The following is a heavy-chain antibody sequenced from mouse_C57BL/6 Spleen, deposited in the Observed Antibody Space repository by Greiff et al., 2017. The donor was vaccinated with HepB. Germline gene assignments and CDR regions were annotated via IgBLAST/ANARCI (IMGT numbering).Heavy chain of an antibody. CDR3: ARRGYYGSTPYYYAMDY. D-gene: IGHD1-1*01. J-gene: IGHJ4*01. CDR1: GYTFTDYN. CDR2: LNPNNGGT. V-gene: IGHV1-22*01. Sequence: VQLKQSGPELVKPGASVKMSCKASGYTFTDYNMHWVKQSHGKSLEWIGYLNPNNGGTSYNQKFKGKATLTVNKSSSTAYMELRSLTSEDSAVYYCARRGYYGSTPYYYAMDYWGQGTSVTVSS.